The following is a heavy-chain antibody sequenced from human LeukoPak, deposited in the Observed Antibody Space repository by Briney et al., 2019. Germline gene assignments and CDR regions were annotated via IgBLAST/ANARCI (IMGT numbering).Heavy chain of an antibody. CDR2: LNHSGNT. D-gene: IGHD3-9*01. J-gene: IGHJ4*02. Sequence: SETLSLTCAVSGGSFSGSYWGWIRQSPGKGLEWIGELNHSGNTNYNPSLKSRVTTSVDTSRRQFSLHLSSVTAADTAVYYCARVSYYDILTGYQYYFDYWGQGILVTVSS. V-gene: IGHV4-34*01. CDR3: ARVSYYDILTGYQYYFDY. CDR1: GGSFSGSY.